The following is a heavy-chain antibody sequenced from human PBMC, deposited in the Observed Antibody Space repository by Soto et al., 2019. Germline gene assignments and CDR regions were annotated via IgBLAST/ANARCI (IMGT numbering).Heavy chain of an antibody. J-gene: IGHJ4*02. CDR1: GGSISSNY. D-gene: IGHD6-13*01. Sequence: PSETLALTCTVSGGSISSNYWTWIRQPPGKGLEWIGYVYNSGSTNYTPSLTSRVTISEDTSKGQFSLKVNSMTAADTDVYYCARYRREAVAGYTLDNWGQGILVTDSS. CDR3: ARYRREAVAGYTLDN. CDR2: VYNSGST. V-gene: IGHV4-59*01.